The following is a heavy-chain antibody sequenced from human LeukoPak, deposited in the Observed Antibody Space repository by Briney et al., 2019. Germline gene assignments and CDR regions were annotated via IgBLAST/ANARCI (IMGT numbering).Heavy chain of an antibody. J-gene: IGHJ4*02. CDR1: GFTFSSYG. D-gene: IGHD3-10*01. CDR2: IWYDGSNK. Sequence: GGSLRLSCAASGFTFSSYGMHWVRQAPGKGLEWVAAIWYDGSNKYYADSVKGRFTISRDNSNNTLYLQMNSLRAEETTVYYCARTSLLWFGESHFDYWGQGTLVTVSS. V-gene: IGHV3-33*01. CDR3: ARTSLLWFGESHFDY.